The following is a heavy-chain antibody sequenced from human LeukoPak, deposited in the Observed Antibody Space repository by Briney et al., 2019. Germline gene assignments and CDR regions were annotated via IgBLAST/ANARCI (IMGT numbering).Heavy chain of an antibody. CDR1: GDSISSGDYY. CDR2: ISSSGST. Sequence: PSETLSLTCTVSGDSISSGDYYWSWIRQLAGKGLEWVGRISSSGSTNYNPSLKSRVTISVDTSKNQFSPKLSSVTAADTAVYFCARHKDYYYSYMDVWGKGTTVTISS. J-gene: IGHJ6*03. CDR3: ARHKDYYYSYMDV. V-gene: IGHV4-61*02.